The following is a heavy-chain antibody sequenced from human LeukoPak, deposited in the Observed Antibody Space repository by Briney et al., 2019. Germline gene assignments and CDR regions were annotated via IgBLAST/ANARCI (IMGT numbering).Heavy chain of an antibody. CDR2: IYDSGST. J-gene: IGHJ3*02. Sequence: SETLSLTCTVSGGSIRSSYYYWGWIRQPPGKGLEWIGSIYDSGSTYYNPSLKSRVTISVDTSKNQFSLKLSPVTAADTAVYYCASHCSSTSCPNDAFDIWGQGTMVTVSS. CDR1: GGSIRSSYYY. D-gene: IGHD2-2*01. V-gene: IGHV4-39*07. CDR3: ASHCSSTSCPNDAFDI.